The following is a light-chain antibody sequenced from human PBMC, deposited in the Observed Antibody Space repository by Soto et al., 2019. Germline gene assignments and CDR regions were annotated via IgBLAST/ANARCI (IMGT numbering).Light chain of an antibody. CDR2: AAS. CDR1: QHINTY. CDR3: QQSYSSPQT. J-gene: IGKJ1*01. V-gene: IGKV1-39*01. Sequence: HMTLSPSSLSASLGDGVTITCRASQHINTYLNWYQQKPGKAPKLLIFAASSLQSGVPSRFSGSRSGPGFTLTISCLQPEDFAPYYSQQSYSSPQTFGEGTMV.